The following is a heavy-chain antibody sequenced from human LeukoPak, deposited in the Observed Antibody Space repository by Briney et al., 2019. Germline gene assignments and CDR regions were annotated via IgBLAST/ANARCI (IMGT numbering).Heavy chain of an antibody. CDR1: GFTFSSYG. J-gene: IGHJ4*02. Sequence: GGSLRLSCAASGFTFSSYGMSWVRQAPGKGLEWVSAISGSGGSTYYADSVKGRFTISRDNSKNTLYLQMNSLRAEDTAVYYCAKDKAVAATPYYFDYWGQGTLVTASS. D-gene: IGHD6-19*01. CDR2: ISGSGGST. V-gene: IGHV3-23*01. CDR3: AKDKAVAATPYYFDY.